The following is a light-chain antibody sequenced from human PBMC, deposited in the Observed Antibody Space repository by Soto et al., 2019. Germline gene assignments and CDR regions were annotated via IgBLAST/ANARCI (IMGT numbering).Light chain of an antibody. J-gene: IGKJ5*01. V-gene: IGKV3-11*01. Sequence: ETVLTQSPATLSLSPGERATLSCRASQSVSSYLAWYQQKPGQAPRLLIYYASNRATGIPARFSGSGSGADFTLTISSLAPEDFAVYYWQQRSNWPITFGQGTRMEIK. CDR3: QQRSNWPIT. CDR1: QSVSSY. CDR2: YAS.